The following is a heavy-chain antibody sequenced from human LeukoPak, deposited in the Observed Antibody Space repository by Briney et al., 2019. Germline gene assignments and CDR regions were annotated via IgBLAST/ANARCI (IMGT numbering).Heavy chain of an antibody. CDR3: ARAGMTYYDILTGYSYGMDV. J-gene: IGHJ6*02. D-gene: IGHD3-9*01. V-gene: IGHV4-59*01. Sequence: SETLSLTCTVSGGSISSYYWSWIRQPPGKGLEWIGYIYYSGSTNYNPSLKSGVTISVDRSNNQLSRRRSSVTAGDTAVYYCARAGMTYYDILTGYSYGMDVWGQGTTVIVSS. CDR1: GGSISSYY. CDR2: IYYSGST.